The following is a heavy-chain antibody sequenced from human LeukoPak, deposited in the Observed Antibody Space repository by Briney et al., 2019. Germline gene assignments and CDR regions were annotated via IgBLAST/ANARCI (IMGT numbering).Heavy chain of an antibody. Sequence: PGGALRLSCAASGFSFSCYGMRWVRQVPRKGLEWMAVILADGSDKKYADSVRGRFTISRDNSKNTLFLQMNSLRVEDTAVYYGARDDARADNAFDLWGQGRTVTVSS. CDR3: ARDDARADNAFDL. CDR2: ILADGSDK. CDR1: GFSFSCYG. J-gene: IGHJ3*01. D-gene: IGHD2-15*01. V-gene: IGHV3-33*01.